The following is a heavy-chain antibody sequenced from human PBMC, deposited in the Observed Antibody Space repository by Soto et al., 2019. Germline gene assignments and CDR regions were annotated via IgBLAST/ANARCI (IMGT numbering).Heavy chain of an antibody. CDR3: ARGYYDILTGYYMPV. D-gene: IGHD3-9*01. V-gene: IGHV4-59*01. Sequence: SETLSLTCTVSVGSISGYYWNWIRQPPGKGLEWIGYIHHSGSTNYHPSLKSRVTMSVDTSKSQFSLKLSSVTAADTAVYYCARGYYDILTGYYMPVWGQGTLVTVSS. J-gene: IGHJ4*02. CDR2: IHHSGST. CDR1: VGSISGYY.